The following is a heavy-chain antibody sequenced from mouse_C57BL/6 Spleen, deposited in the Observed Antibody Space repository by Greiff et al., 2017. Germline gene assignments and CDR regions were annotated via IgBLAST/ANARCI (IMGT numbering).Heavy chain of an antibody. Sequence: VHLVESGPGLVQPSQSLSITCTVSGFSLTSYGVHWVRQSPGKGLEWLGVIWSGGSTDYNAAFTSSLSISNANSTSQVFFNMNSLQADDTAIYSCARWDGSSYGYFDSWGQGPTLPVSS. CDR3: ARWDGSSYGYFDS. CDR1: GFSLTSYG. V-gene: IGHV2-2*01. CDR2: IWSGGST. J-gene: IGHJ2*01. D-gene: IGHD1-1*01.